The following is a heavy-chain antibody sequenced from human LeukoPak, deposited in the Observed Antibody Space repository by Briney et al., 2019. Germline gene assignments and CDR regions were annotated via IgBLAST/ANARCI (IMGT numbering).Heavy chain of an antibody. CDR1: GFTFSSYA. CDR3: AKDIGHSYDILTGRKDRNYAFDI. V-gene: IGHV3-64*01. CDR2: ISSNGGST. J-gene: IGHJ3*02. Sequence: PGGSLRLSCAASGFTFSSYAMHWVRQAPGKGLEYVSAISSNGGSTYYANSVKGRFTISRDNSKNTLYLQMNSLRAEDTAVYYCAKDIGHSYDILTGRKDRNYAFDIWGQGTMVTVSS. D-gene: IGHD3-9*01.